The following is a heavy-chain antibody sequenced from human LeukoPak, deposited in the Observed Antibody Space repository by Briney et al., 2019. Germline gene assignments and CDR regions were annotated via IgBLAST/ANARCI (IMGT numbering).Heavy chain of an antibody. V-gene: IGHV3-48*03. D-gene: IGHD5-12*01. CDR1: GFTFSSYE. CDR3: ARGFGGYDIIDY. J-gene: IGHJ4*02. CDR2: ISSSGSTI. Sequence: PGGSLRLSCAASGFTFSSYEMNWVRQVPGKGLEWVSYISSSGSTIYYADSVKGRFTISRDNAKNSLYLQMNSLRAEDTAVYYCARGFGGYDIIDYWGQGTLVTVSS.